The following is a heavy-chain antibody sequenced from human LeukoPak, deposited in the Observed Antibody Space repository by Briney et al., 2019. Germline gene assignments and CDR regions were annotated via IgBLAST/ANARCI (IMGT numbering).Heavy chain of an antibody. CDR2: ISSSSSTI. Sequence: PGGSLRLSCAASGFTFSSYSMNWVRQAPGKGLEWVSYISSSSSTIYYADSVKGRFTISRDNAKNSLYLQMNSLRAEDTAVYYCARGTYGSGKRSFDIWGQGTMVTVSS. CDR1: GFTFSSYS. CDR3: ARGTYGSGKRSFDI. V-gene: IGHV3-48*04. D-gene: IGHD3-10*01. J-gene: IGHJ3*02.